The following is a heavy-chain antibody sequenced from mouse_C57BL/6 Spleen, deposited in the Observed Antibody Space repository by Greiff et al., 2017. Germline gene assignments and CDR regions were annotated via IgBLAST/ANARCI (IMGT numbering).Heavy chain of an antibody. D-gene: IGHD2-1*01. J-gene: IGHJ2*01. CDR1: GYTFTSYW. CDR3: VSYYGNPWYFDY. V-gene: IGHV1-64*01. Sequence: QVQLQQPGAELVKPGASVKLSCKASGYTFTSYWMHWVKQRPGQGLEWIGMIHPNSGSTNYNEKFKSKATLTVDKSSSTAYMQLISLTSEYSAVYYCVSYYGNPWYFDYWGQGTTLTVSS. CDR2: IHPNSGST.